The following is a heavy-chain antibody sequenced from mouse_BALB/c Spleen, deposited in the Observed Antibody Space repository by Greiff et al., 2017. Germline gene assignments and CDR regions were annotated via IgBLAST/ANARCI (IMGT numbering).Heavy chain of an antibody. D-gene: IGHD2-1*01. V-gene: IGHV5-17*02. Sequence: EVMLVESGGGLVQPGGSRKLSCAASGFTFSSFGMHWVRQAPEKGLEWVAYISSGSSTIYYADTVKGRFTISRDNPKNTLFLQMTSLRSEDTAMYYCARETSTMVSYYYAMDYWGQGTSVTVSS. CDR2: ISSGSSTI. CDR3: ARETSTMVSYYYAMDY. J-gene: IGHJ4*01. CDR1: GFTFSSFG.